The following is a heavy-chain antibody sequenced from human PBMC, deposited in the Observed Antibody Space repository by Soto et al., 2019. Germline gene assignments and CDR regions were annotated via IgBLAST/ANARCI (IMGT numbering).Heavy chain of an antibody. Sequence: QVQLVQSGAEVKKPGASVKVSCKASGYTFTGYYMHWVRQAPGQGLEWMGWINPNSGGTNYAQKFQGWVTMTKDTSISTAYMELSRLRSDDMAVYYCARGRPSGRFLLGYWGQGTLVTVSS. CDR2: INPNSGGT. D-gene: IGHD2-15*01. V-gene: IGHV1-2*04. CDR1: GYTFTGYY. CDR3: ARGRPSGRFLLGY. J-gene: IGHJ4*02.